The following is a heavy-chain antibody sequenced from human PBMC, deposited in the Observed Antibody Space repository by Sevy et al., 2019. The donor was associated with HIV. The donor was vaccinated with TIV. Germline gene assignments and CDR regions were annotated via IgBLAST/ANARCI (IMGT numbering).Heavy chain of an antibody. D-gene: IGHD6-13*01. Sequence: GGSLRLSCAASGFTFSNYVMHWVRQAPGKGLEWVAVISYEGSNRYYADSVKGRFTISRDNSKNTLYLQMNSLRGEDTAMYYCARVTIAAAGPDDYWGQGTLVTVSS. CDR1: GFTFSNYV. V-gene: IGHV3-30-3*01. CDR3: ARVTIAAAGPDDY. CDR2: ISYEGSNR. J-gene: IGHJ4*02.